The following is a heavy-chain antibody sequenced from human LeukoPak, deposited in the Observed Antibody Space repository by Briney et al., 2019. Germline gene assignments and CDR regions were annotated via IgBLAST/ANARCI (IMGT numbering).Heavy chain of an antibody. CDR1: GGTFSSYA. CDR2: IIPILGIA. D-gene: IGHD6-19*01. V-gene: IGHV1-69*04. CDR3: AREGVAGTGLDY. Sequence: SVKASCKASGGTFSSYAISWVRQAPGQGLEWMGRIIPILGIANYAQKFQGRVTMTRDTSTSTVYMELSSLRSEDTAVYYCAREGVAGTGLDYWGQGTLVTVSS. J-gene: IGHJ4*02.